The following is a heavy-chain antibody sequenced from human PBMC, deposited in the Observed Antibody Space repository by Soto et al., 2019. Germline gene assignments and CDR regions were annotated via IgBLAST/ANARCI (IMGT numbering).Heavy chain of an antibody. Sequence: HPGGSLRLSCAASGFTFDDYAMHWVRQAPGKGLEWVSGISWNSGSIGYADSVKGRFTISRDNAKNSLYLQMNSLRAEDTALYYCAKDMAHDYGDFYYFDYWGQGTLVTVSS. CDR2: ISWNSGSI. V-gene: IGHV3-9*01. CDR1: GFTFDDYA. J-gene: IGHJ4*02. CDR3: AKDMAHDYGDFYYFDY. D-gene: IGHD4-17*01.